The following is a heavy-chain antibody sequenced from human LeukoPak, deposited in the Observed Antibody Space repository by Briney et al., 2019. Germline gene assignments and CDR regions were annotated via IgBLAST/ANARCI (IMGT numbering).Heavy chain of an antibody. V-gene: IGHV3-7*03. CDR3: AKEGRSLQTY. CDR1: GFMFSSNW. Sequence: GGSLRLSCAASGFMFSSNWMSWVRLAPGRGLEWVANIKEDGTETYYVDSVKGRFTISRDNAKNSLYSQMNSLRVEDTAVYYCAKEGRSLQTYWGQGTLVTVSS. J-gene: IGHJ4*02. D-gene: IGHD5-24*01. CDR2: IKEDGTET.